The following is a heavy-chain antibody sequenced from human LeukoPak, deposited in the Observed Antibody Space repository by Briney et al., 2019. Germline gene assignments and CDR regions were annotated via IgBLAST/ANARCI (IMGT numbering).Heavy chain of an antibody. CDR1: GGSISSNNW. V-gene: IGHV4-4*02. CDR3: ARSPQGDYGGNSGGIDY. J-gene: IGHJ4*02. Sequence: SETLSLTCAVSGGSISSNNWWSWVRQPPGKGLEWIGEIYHSGSTNYNPSLKSRVTISVDTSKNQFSLKLSSVTAADTAVYYCARSPQGDYGGNSGGIDYWGQGTLVTVSS. D-gene: IGHD4-23*01. CDR2: IYHSGST.